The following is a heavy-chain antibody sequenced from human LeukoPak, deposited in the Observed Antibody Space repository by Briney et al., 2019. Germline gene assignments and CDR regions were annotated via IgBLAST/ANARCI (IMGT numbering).Heavy chain of an antibody. CDR3: ARGSTYYDSSGQVPFDY. V-gene: IGHV3-48*01. D-gene: IGHD3-22*01. CDR1: GFTFSSYS. Sequence: GGSLRLSCAASGFTFSSYSMNWVRQAPGKGLEWGSYISGSSSTIYYADSVKGRFTISRDNGKNTLYLQMNSLRAEDTAVYYCARGSTYYDSSGQVPFDYWGQGTLVTISS. CDR2: ISGSSSTI. J-gene: IGHJ4*02.